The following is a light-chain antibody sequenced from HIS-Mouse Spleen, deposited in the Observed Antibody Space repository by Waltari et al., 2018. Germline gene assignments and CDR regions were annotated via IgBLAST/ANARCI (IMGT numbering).Light chain of an antibody. J-gene: IGLJ2*01. CDR2: SNN. CDR3: AAWDDSLNGVV. V-gene: IGLV1-44*01. CDR1: SSNIGSNT. Sequence: QSVLTQPPSASGTPGQRVTISCSGSSSNIGSNTVNWYQQLPGTAPKLLIYSNNQLPSWVPDRFAGSKSGTSASLAISGLQSEDEADYYCAAWDDSLNGVVFGGGTKLTVL.